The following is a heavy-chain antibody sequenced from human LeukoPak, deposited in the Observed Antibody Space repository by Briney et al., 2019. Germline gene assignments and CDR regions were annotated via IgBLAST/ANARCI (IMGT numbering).Heavy chain of an antibody. CDR3: AKDTYYDSSGYLDY. V-gene: IGHV3-9*01. D-gene: IGHD3-22*01. CDR1: GFTFDDYA. CDR2: ISWNSGSI. Sequence: GGSLRLSCAASGFTFDDYAMHWVRQAPGKGLEWVSGISWNSGSIGYADSVKGRFTISRDNAKNSLYLQMNSLRAGDTALYYCAKDTYYDSSGYLDYWGQGTLVTVSS. J-gene: IGHJ4*02.